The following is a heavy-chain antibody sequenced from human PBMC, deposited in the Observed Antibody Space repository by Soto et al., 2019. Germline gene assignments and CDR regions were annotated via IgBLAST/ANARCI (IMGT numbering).Heavy chain of an antibody. V-gene: IGHV3-23*01. CDR1: GLDFSSEV. CDR2: ISGSGRTI. J-gene: IGHJ6*02. D-gene: IGHD1-26*01. Sequence: GSLRLSCAASGLDFSSEVMCWVRQAPGKGLEWVSSISGSGRTIYHADSMRGRFAISRDNSKNSLYLQLNNLRVDDTAVYYCAKVGPSYYYGMDVWGQGATVTVSS. CDR3: AKVGPSYYYGMDV.